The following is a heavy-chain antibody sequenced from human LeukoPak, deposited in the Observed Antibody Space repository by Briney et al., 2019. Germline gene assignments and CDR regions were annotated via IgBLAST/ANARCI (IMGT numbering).Heavy chain of an antibody. Sequence: SETLSLTCTVSGGSISSYYWSWIRQPPGKGLEWIGYIYYSGSTNYNPSLKSRVTISVDTSKNQFSLKLSSVTAADTAVYYCARDASSSGWFGWFDPWGQGTLVTVSS. CDR1: GGSISSYY. CDR3: ARDASSSGWFGWFDP. J-gene: IGHJ5*02. CDR2: IYYSGST. D-gene: IGHD6-19*01. V-gene: IGHV4-59*01.